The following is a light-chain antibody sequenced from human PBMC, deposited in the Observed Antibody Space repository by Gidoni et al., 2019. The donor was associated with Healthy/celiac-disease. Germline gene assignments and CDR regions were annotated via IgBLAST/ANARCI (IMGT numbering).Light chain of an antibody. J-gene: IGKJ2*01. CDR3: QQYYSTLYT. CDR1: QSVLYSSNNKNY. V-gene: IGKV4-1*01. Sequence: DIVMTQSPDSLAVSLGERATINCKSSQSVLYSSNNKNYLAWYQQKPGQPPKLLIYWASTRESGVPDRFSGSGSGTDFTLTISSLQAEDVAVYYCQQYYSTLYTFXQGTKLEIK. CDR2: WAS.